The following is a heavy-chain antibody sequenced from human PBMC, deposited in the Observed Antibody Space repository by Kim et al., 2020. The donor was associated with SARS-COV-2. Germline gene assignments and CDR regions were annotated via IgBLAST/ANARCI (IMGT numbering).Heavy chain of an antibody. CDR1: GYTFTSYT. Sequence: ASVKVSCKASGYTFTSYTMHWVRQAPGQRLEWMGWINAGNGNTKYSQQFQDRVTIAKDTSATTAYMELSSLRSEDTAVYYCARDASAAGLYHYGMDVWGQ. D-gene: IGHD6-13*01. V-gene: IGHV1-3*01. J-gene: IGHJ6*02. CDR2: INAGNGNT. CDR3: ARDASAAGLYHYGMDV.